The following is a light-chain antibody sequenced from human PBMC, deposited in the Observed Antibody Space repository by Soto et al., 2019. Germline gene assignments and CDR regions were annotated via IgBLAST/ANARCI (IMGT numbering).Light chain of an antibody. J-gene: IGLJ3*02. CDR2: EGT. CDR3: CLYTSTFSV. CDR1: ISYFGTKKF. Sequence: QSVLTQPASMSGSPGQSITISCIETISYFGTKKFFSWYQQHPGKAPKLIIYEGTKRPSGVSDRFSGSKSVNTASLTLSGLQDEDEADYFCCLYTSTFSVFGGGTKLTVL. V-gene: IGLV2-23*01.